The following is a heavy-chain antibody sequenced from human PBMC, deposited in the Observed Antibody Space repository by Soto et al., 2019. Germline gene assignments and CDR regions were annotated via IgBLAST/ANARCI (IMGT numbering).Heavy chain of an antibody. V-gene: IGHV3-30*18. Sequence: QVQLAESGGGVVQPGRSLRISWAPSGFSFSNLGMQWVRQARGKGLEGVAVISCDGNVKYYTDSVRGRFTISRDNCQSTLFLQMDSLRPEDAAVYYCAKDLKVSGGFHGSLNYYYGMDVWGQGTTVTVSS. CDR2: ISCDGNVK. CDR1: GFSFSNLG. J-gene: IGHJ6*02. CDR3: AKDLKVSGGFHGSLNYYYGMDV. D-gene: IGHD3-10*01.